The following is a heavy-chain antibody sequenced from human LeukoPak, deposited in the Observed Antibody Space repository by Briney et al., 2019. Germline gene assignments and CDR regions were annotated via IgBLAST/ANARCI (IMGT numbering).Heavy chain of an antibody. CDR3: ARDLRSSGYYAFDY. V-gene: IGHV3-48*03. CDR1: GFTFSSYE. J-gene: IGHJ4*02. Sequence: GGSLRLSCAASGFTFSSYEMNWVRQAPGKGLEWVSYISSSGSTIYYADSVKGRFTISRDNAKSSLYLQMNSLRAEDTAVYYCARDLRSSGYYAFDYWGQGTLVTVSS. D-gene: IGHD3-22*01. CDR2: ISSSGSTI.